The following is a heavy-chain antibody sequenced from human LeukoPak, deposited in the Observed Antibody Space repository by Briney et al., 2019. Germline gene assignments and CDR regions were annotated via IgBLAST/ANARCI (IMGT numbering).Heavy chain of an antibody. D-gene: IGHD1-26*01. CDR1: GYTFTSYY. V-gene: IGHV1-46*01. CDR3: ARDQKVGATPYFGMDV. J-gene: IGHJ6*02. Sequence: ASVKVSCKASGYTFTSYYMHWVRQAPGQGLEWMGIINPSGGSTSYAQKFQGRVTMTRDTSTSTVYMELSSLRSDDTAMYYCARDQKVGATPYFGMDVWGQGTTVTVSS. CDR2: INPSGGST.